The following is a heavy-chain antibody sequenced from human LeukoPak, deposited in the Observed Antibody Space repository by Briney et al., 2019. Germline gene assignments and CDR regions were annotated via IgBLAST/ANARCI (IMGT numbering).Heavy chain of an antibody. CDR3: ARYGTYYYYYYMDV. J-gene: IGHJ6*03. CDR2: INHSGGA. V-gene: IGHV4-34*01. D-gene: IGHD4-17*01. Sequence: PSETLSLTCAVYGGSFSGHYWSWIRQPPGKGLEWIGEINHSGGANYNPSLKSRVTMSVDTSKNQFSLNLTSVTAADTAVYYCARYGTYYYYYYMDVWGKATPVTVSS. CDR1: GGSFSGHY.